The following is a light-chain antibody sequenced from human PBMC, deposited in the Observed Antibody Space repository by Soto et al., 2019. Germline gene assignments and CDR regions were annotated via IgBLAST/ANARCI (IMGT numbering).Light chain of an antibody. V-gene: IGLV2-14*01. J-gene: IGLJ2*01. CDR3: SSSTSSSTV. Sequence: QSALTQPASVSGSPGQSITISCPGTSSDVGGYNYVSWYQQHPGKAPKLMIYEVSNRPSGVSNRFSGSKSGNTASLTIFGLETEDEADYYCSSSTSSSTVFGGGTQLTVL. CDR2: EVS. CDR1: SSDVGGYNY.